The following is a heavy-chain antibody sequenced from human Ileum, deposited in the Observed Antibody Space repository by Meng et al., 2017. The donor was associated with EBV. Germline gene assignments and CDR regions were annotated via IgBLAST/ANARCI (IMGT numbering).Heavy chain of an antibody. CDR2: IYYSGST. CDR3: ARNVPGTSAYYD. CDR1: GYSISSTNW. J-gene: IGHJ4*02. Sequence: QVQLQVPGPVWSKPSATLSLTCSVSGYSISSTNWWGWIRQPPGKGLEWIGYIYYSGSTSYNPSLKSRVTMSVDTSKNQFSLNLNSVTAVDTAVYYCARNVPGTSAYYDWGQGTLVTVSS. V-gene: IGHV4-28*01. D-gene: IGHD3-22*01.